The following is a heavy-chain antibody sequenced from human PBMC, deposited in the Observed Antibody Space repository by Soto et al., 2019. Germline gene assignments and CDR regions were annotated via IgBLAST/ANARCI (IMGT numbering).Heavy chain of an antibody. D-gene: IGHD2-2*01. CDR1: GGSISSSSYY. V-gene: IGHV4-39*01. J-gene: IGHJ5*02. Sequence: QLQLQESGPGLVKPSETLSLTCTVSGGSISSSSYYWGWIRQPPGKGLEWIGSIYYSGSTYYNPSLKSRVTISVDTSKNQFSLKLSSVTAADTAVYYWARQPYCSSTSCYPFSNWFDPWGQGTLVTVSS. CDR2: IYYSGST. CDR3: ARQPYCSSTSCYPFSNWFDP.